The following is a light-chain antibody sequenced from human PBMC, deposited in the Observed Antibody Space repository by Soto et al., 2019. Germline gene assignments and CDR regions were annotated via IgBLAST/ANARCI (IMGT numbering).Light chain of an antibody. J-gene: IGKJ1*01. Sequence: EIVLTQSPGTLSLSPGERATLSCRASQSVSSSYLAWYQQKPGQAPRLLIYGASSRATGIPDRFSGSGSETDFTLTISRLEPEDFAVYYCQQYGSSPYTFGQGTKVEIK. CDR1: QSVSSSY. CDR3: QQYGSSPYT. CDR2: GAS. V-gene: IGKV3-20*01.